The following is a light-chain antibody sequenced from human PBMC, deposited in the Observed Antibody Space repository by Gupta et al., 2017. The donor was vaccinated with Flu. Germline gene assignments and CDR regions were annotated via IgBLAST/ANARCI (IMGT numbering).Light chain of an antibody. V-gene: IGLV2-11*01. CDR3: SSHAGRVTWV. CDR2: DVT. J-gene: IGLJ1*01. CDR1: SNDVGGSNR. Sequence: QSAPTQPRSVSGSPGQSVTISCTGSSNDVGGSNRVSWYQQRPGKAPKLIFYDVTERPSGVPDRVSGSKSGNTASLTISGLQADDEADYYCSSHAGRVTWVFGTGTTVTVL.